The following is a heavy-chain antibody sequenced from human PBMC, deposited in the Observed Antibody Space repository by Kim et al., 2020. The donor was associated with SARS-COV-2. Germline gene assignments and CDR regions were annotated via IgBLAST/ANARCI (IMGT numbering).Heavy chain of an antibody. V-gene: IGHV3-23*01. CDR2: ISGSGGST. D-gene: IGHD5-18*01. J-gene: IGHJ2*01. CDR1: GFTFSSYA. CDR3: AKEGVPVIGYSYGHFDL. Sequence: GGSLRLSCAASGFTFSSYAMSWVRQAPGKGLEWVSAISGSGGSTYYADSVKGRFTISRDNSKNTLYLQMNSLRAEDTAVYYCAKEGVPVIGYSYGHFDLWGRGTLVTVSS.